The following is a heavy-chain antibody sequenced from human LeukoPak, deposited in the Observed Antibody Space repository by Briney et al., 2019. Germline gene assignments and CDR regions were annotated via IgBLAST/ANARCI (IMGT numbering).Heavy chain of an antibody. CDR3: LRDGYNGG. Sequence: SVKVSCKASGGTFSSYAISWVRQAPGQGLEWMGRIIPILGIANYAQKFQGRVTITADKSTSTAYMELSSLRSEDTAVYFCLRDGYNGGWGQGTLVTVSS. CDR2: IIPILGIA. J-gene: IGHJ4*02. D-gene: IGHD5-24*01. V-gene: IGHV1-69*04. CDR1: GGTFSSYA.